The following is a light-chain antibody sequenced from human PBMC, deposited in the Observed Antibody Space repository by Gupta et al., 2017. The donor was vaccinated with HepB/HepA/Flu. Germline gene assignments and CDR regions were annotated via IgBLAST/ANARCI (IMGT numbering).Light chain of an antibody. CDR3: GTWDSSLSAVV. Sequence: QSVLTQPPSVSAAPGQKVTIPCSRSSSNIGNNYVSWYQHLPGTAPKLLIYENKKRPSGIPDRFSGSKSGTSATLGITGLQTGDEADYYCGTWDSSLSAVVFGGGTKLTVL. CDR2: ENK. V-gene: IGLV1-51*02. CDR1: SSNIGNNY. J-gene: IGLJ2*01.